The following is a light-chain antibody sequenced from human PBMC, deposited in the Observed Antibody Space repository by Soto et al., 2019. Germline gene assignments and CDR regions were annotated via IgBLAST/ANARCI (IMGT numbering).Light chain of an antibody. CDR2: DTF. CDR3: QHRTSRYT. CDR1: QSVNSY. V-gene: IGKV3-11*01. J-gene: IGKJ2*01. Sequence: EIVLTKSPATLSLSPGERATLSCTASQSVNSYLAWYQHRPGQAPRLLIYDTFNRATGVPARFSGSGSGTDFTLTISSLEPEDFAVYYCQHRTSRYTFGQGTKVDIK.